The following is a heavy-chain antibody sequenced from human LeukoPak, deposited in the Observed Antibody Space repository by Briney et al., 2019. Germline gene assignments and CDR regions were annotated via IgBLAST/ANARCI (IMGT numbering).Heavy chain of an antibody. J-gene: IGHJ6*02. CDR3: ARNYGDENYYYYYGMDV. CDR2: IYSGGST. Sequence: GGSLRLSCAASGFTVSSNYMSWVRQAPGKGLEWVSVIYSGGSTYYADSVKGRFTISRDNSKNTLYLQMNSLRAEDTAVYYCARNYGDENYYYYYGMDVWGQGTTVTVS. V-gene: IGHV3-53*01. D-gene: IGHD4-17*01. CDR1: GFTVSSNY.